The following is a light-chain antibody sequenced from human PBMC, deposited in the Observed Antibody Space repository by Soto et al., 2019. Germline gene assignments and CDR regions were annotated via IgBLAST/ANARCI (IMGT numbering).Light chain of an antibody. CDR1: QSLSSW. J-gene: IGKJ2*01. V-gene: IGKV1-5*03. CDR3: QQYNSYPYT. CDR2: KAS. Sequence: DIQMTQSPSTLSASVGDRVTIACRASQSLSSWLAWYQHKPGKAPKVLIYKASTLESGVPSRFSGSGSGTEFTLTISSLQPDDFATYYCQQYNSYPYTFGQGTKLEIK.